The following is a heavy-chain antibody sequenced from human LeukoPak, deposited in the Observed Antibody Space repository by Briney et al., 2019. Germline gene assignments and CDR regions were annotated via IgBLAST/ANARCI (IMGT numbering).Heavy chain of an antibody. J-gene: IGHJ3*02. Sequence: PGGSLRLSCAASGFTFSSYSMNWVRQAPGKGLEWVSSISSSSSYIYYVDSVKGRFTISRDNAKNSLYLQMNSLRAEDTAVYYCARGRRRDGYNWYAFDIWGQGTMVTVSS. V-gene: IGHV3-21*01. CDR3: ARGRRRDGYNWYAFDI. CDR1: GFTFSSYS. D-gene: IGHD5-24*01. CDR2: ISSSSSYI.